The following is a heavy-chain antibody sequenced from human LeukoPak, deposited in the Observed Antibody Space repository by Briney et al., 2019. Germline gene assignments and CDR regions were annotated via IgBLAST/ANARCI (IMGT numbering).Heavy chain of an antibody. CDR3: ARGRYYYDSSGYFPWFDP. V-gene: IGHV1-8*01. Sequence: ASVKVSCKASGYTFTSYDINWVRQATGQGLEWMGWMNPNSGNTGYAQKFQGRVTMTRNTSISTAYMELSSLRSEDTAVYYCARGRYYYDSSGYFPWFDPWGQGTLVTVSS. CDR1: GYTFTSYD. CDR2: MNPNSGNT. J-gene: IGHJ5*02. D-gene: IGHD3-22*01.